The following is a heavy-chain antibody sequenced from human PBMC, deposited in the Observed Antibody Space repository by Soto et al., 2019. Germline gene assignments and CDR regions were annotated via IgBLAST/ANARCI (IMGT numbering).Heavy chain of an antibody. J-gene: IGHJ5*02. V-gene: IGHV1-69*06. CDR2: IIPIFGTA. Sequence: SEKVSCKASGATFSSYAISWVRQAPGQGLEWMAMIIPIFGTANYAQKFQGRVTITADKSTSTAYMELSSLRSEDTAVYYCARVGIAAYNWFDPWGQGTLVTVSS. CDR3: ARVGIAAYNWFDP. CDR1: GATFSSYA. D-gene: IGHD6-25*01.